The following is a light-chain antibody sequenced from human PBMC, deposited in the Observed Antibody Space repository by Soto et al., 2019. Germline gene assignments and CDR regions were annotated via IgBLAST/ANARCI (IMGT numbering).Light chain of an antibody. J-gene: IGKJ2*01. Sequence: EIVLTQSPGTLSLSPGERATLSCRASQSVSSSYLAWHQQKPGQAPRILIYDAYSRATSIPDRFSGSGSGTDFTVAIISLEAEDIAVYYCQHYVSSPYTFGQGTQLEIK. CDR2: DAY. CDR1: QSVSSSY. CDR3: QHYVSSPYT. V-gene: IGKV3-20*01.